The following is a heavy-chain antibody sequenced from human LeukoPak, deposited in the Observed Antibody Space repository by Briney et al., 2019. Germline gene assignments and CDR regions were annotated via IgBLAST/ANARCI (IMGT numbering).Heavy chain of an antibody. J-gene: IGHJ4*02. V-gene: IGHV4-4*07. CDR1: GGSISSYY. Sequence: SETLSLTCTVSGGSISSYYWSRIRQPAGKGLEWIGRIYTSGSTNYNPSLKSRVTMSVDTSKNQFSLKLSSVTAADTAVYYCARDRSRGDCSSTSCRYYFDYWGQGTLVTVSS. CDR2: IYTSGST. CDR3: ARDRSRGDCSSTSCRYYFDY. D-gene: IGHD2-2*01.